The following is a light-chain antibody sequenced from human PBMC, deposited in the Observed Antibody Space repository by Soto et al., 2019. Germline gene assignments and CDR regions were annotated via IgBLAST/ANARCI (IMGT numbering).Light chain of an antibody. CDR3: QQRSNWPPWT. CDR1: QSVSSY. V-gene: IGKV3-11*01. CDR2: DAS. J-gene: IGKJ1*01. Sequence: EIVCTQSPGTLSFSPGERATLSCRASQSVSSYLAWYQQKPGQAPRLLIYDASNRATGIPARFSGSGSGTDFTLTISSLEPEDFAVYYCQQRSNWPPWTFGQGTKVDIK.